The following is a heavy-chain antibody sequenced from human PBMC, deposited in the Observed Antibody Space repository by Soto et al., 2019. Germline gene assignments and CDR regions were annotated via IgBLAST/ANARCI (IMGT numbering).Heavy chain of an antibody. CDR2: INSDGSST. Sequence: GGSLRLSCAASGFTFSSYWMHWVRQAPGKGLVWVSRINSDGSSTSYADSVKGRFTISRDNAKNTLYLQMNSLRSEDTALYYCARDLGSGSYYYPFDYWGQGTLVTVSS. CDR1: GFTFSSYW. V-gene: IGHV3-74*01. J-gene: IGHJ4*02. D-gene: IGHD3-10*01. CDR3: ARDLGSGSYYYPFDY.